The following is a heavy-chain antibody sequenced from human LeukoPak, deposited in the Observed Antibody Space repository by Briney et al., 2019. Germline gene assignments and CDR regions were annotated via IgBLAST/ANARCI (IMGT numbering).Heavy chain of an antibody. Sequence: GGSLRLSCAASGFTFSSYWMSWVRQAPGKGLEWVAMVWRGGNYKYYTDSVNGRFSISRDDSRSRLHLQMDSLGSEDTAVYYCAIDPPDSGWAFWSWGQGALVTVSS. V-gene: IGHV3-33*08. CDR2: VWRGGNYK. J-gene: IGHJ5*02. CDR1: GFTFSSYW. D-gene: IGHD6-19*01. CDR3: AIDPPDSGWAFWS.